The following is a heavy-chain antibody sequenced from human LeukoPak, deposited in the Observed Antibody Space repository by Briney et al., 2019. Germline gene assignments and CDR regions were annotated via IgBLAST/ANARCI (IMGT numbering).Heavy chain of an antibody. CDR2: TSHDETNK. D-gene: IGHD3-10*01. V-gene: IGHV3-30-3*01. J-gene: IGHJ4*02. Sequence: GGSLRLSCEASGFAFRSYVMQWVRQAPGKGLEWVAVTSHDETNKDYAGSVKGRFTISRDNSKNTLALQMNSLKSEDTAVYYCARGAYYGSGNFSQGTAYWGQGTLVTVSS. CDR1: GFAFRSYV. CDR3: ARGAYYGSGNFSQGTAY.